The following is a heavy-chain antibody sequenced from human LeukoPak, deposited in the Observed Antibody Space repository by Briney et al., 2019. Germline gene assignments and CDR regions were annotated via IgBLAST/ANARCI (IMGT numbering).Heavy chain of an antibody. D-gene: IGHD1-26*01. J-gene: IGHJ4*02. Sequence: SETLSLTCNVSGDSVTSDNFYWAWIRQPPGKGLEWIGTIYHSGSAYYNPSLKSRLTISIDTSKNQFSLSLNSVTAADTAVYYCVRVKSGSISDSWGQGTLVTVSS. CDR1: GDSVTSDNFY. CDR2: IYHSGSA. V-gene: IGHV4-39*07. CDR3: VRVKSGSISDS.